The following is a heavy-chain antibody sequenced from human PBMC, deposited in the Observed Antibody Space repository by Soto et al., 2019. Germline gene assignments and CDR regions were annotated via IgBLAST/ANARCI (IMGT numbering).Heavy chain of an antibody. J-gene: IGHJ6*02. D-gene: IGHD6-6*01. V-gene: IGHV3-23*01. Sequence: GGSLRLSCAASGFTFSSYAMSWVRQAPGKGLEWVSAISGSGGSTYYADSVKGRFTISRDNSKNTLYLQMNSLRAEDTAVYYCAKDWLTTEISSLSVLRQYYYYGMDVWGQGTTVTVSS. CDR1: GFTFSSYA. CDR3: AKDWLTTEISSLSVLRQYYYYGMDV. CDR2: ISGSGGST.